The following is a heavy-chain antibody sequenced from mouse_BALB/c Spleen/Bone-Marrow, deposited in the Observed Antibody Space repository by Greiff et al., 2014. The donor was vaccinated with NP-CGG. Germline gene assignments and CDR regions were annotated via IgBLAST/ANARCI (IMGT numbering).Heavy chain of an antibody. D-gene: IGHD2-10*02. CDR3: AREGYGNSYYFDY. CDR1: GYTFTDYY. Sequence: QLKESGPELVKPGASVKISCKASGYTFTDYYINWVKQKPGQGLEWIGWIYPGSGNTKYNEKFKGKATLTVDTSSSTAYMQLSSLTSEDTAVYFCAREGYGNSYYFDYWGQGTTLTVSS. CDR2: IYPGSGNT. J-gene: IGHJ2*01. V-gene: IGHV1-84*02.